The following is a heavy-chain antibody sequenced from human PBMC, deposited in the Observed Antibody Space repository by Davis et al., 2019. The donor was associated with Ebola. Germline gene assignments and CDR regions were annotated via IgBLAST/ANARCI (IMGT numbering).Heavy chain of an antibody. V-gene: IGHV5-51*01. Sequence: GESLKISCKGSGYSFTNYWIGWVRQMPGKGLEWMGLIYTGDSDTRYSPSFRGQVTISADKSIRTAYLQWSSLKASDTAIYFCATLRRTITGMDDGFDIWGQGTKVTVSS. CDR1: GYSFTNYW. D-gene: IGHD1-20*01. J-gene: IGHJ3*02. CDR2: IYTGDSDT. CDR3: ATLRRTITGMDDGFDI.